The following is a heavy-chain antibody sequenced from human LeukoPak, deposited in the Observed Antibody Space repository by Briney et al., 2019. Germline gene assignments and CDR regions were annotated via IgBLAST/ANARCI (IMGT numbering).Heavy chain of an antibody. V-gene: IGHV4-38-2*02. Sequence: SETLSLTCTVSRYSISSGYYWGWIRQPPGKGLEWIGSIYHSGSTYYNPSLKSRVTISVDKSKNQFSLKLSSVTAADTAVYYCARVGYDSSGYYYGFDYWGQGTLVTVSS. D-gene: IGHD3-22*01. J-gene: IGHJ4*02. CDR2: IYHSGST. CDR1: RYSISSGYY. CDR3: ARVGYDSSGYYYGFDY.